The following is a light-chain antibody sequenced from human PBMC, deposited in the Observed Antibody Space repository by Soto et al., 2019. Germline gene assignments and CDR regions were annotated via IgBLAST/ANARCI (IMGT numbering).Light chain of an antibody. V-gene: IGKV1-5*03. CDR1: QSISSW. Sequence: DIQMTQSLSTLSASVGDRVTITCRASQSISSWLAWYQQKPGKAPKLLIYKASSLESGVPSRFSGSGSGTEFTLTISSLHPDDFATYYCQQYNSYSPYTFGQGTKLEIK. J-gene: IGKJ2*01. CDR2: KAS. CDR3: QQYNSYSPYT.